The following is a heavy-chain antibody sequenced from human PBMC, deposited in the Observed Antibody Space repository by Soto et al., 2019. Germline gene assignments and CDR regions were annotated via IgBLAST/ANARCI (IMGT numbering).Heavy chain of an antibody. D-gene: IGHD5-18*01. Sequence: GSLRLSCAASGFTFSSYAMSWVRQAPGKGLEWVSAISGSGGSTYYADSVKGRFTISRDNSKNTLYLQMNSLRAEDTAVYYCAKFVNMVMWSDYYGMDVWGQGTTVTVSS. CDR2: ISGSGGST. J-gene: IGHJ6*02. CDR1: GFTFSSYA. V-gene: IGHV3-23*01. CDR3: AKFVNMVMWSDYYGMDV.